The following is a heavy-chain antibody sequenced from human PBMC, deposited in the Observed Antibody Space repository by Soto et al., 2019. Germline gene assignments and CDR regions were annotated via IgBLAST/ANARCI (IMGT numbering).Heavy chain of an antibody. V-gene: IGHV3-23*01. J-gene: IGHJ4*02. CDR2: LSGSGGTT. CDR1: GFTFSTYA. Sequence: EVQLLVSGGGLVQPGGSLRLSCSTSGFTFSTYAMNWVRQAPGKGLEWVSALSGSGGTTYYADSVRGRFTISRDNSKNTPLLQMRRPRAEDTALYYCAKQRAGYGSGSDTFYFDFWGQGTLVTVSS. CDR3: AKQRAGYGSGSDTFYFDF. D-gene: IGHD3-10*01.